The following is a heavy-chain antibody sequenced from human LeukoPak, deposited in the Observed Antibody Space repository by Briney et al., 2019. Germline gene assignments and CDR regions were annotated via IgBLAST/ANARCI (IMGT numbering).Heavy chain of an antibody. CDR2: INHSGST. V-gene: IGHV4-34*01. Sequence: SETLSLTCAVYGGSFSVYYWSWIRQPPGKGLEWIGEINHSGSTNYNPSLKSRVTISVDTSKNQFSLKLSSVTAADTAVYYCARGNSSSGVDYWGQGTLVTVSS. CDR1: GGSFSVYY. CDR3: ARGNSSSGVDY. D-gene: IGHD6-13*01. J-gene: IGHJ4*02.